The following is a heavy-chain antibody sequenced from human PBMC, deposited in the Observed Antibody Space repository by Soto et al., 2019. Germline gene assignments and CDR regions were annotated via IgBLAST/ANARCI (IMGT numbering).Heavy chain of an antibody. CDR1: GFTFSSYG. V-gene: IGHV3-30*18. D-gene: IGHD6-19*01. J-gene: IGHJ3*02. CDR2: ISYDGSNK. Sequence: GGSLRLSCAASGFTFSSYGMHWVRQAPGKGLEWVAVISYDGSNKYYADSVKGRFTISRDNSKNTLYLQMNSLRAEDTAVYYCAKLIAVAGTGSAFDIWGQGTMVTVSS. CDR3: AKLIAVAGTGSAFDI.